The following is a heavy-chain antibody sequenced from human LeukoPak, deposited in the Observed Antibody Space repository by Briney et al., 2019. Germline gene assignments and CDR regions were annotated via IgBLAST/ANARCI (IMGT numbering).Heavy chain of an antibody. CDR3: ARDLRYFDWSSGFDY. V-gene: IGHV3-30-3*01. D-gene: IGHD3-9*01. Sequence: PGGSLRLSCAASGFTFSSYAMHWVRQAPGKGLEWVAVISYDGSNKYYADSVKGRFTISRDNSKNTLYLQMNSLRAEDTAVYYCARDLRYFDWSSGFDYWGQGTLVTVSS. CDR2: ISYDGSNK. CDR1: GFTFSSYA. J-gene: IGHJ4*02.